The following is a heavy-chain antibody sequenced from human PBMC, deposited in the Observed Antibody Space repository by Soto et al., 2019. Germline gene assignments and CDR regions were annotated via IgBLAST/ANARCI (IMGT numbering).Heavy chain of an antibody. Sequence: GASVKVSCKASGYTFTSYDINWVRQATGQGLEWMGWMNPNSGNTGYAQKFQGRVTMTRNTSISTAYMELSSLRSEDTAVYYCATGIAVAGTKYYYYYYMDVWGKGTTVTVSS. J-gene: IGHJ6*03. V-gene: IGHV1-8*01. CDR1: GYTFTSYD. CDR3: ATGIAVAGTKYYYYYYMDV. D-gene: IGHD6-19*01. CDR2: MNPNSGNT.